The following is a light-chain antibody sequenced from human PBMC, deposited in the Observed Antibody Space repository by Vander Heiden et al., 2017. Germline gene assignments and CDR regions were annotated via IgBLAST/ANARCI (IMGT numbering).Light chain of an antibody. CDR2: AAS. CDR1: QSISSY. CDR3: QQSDSYPPEIT. Sequence: DIQMTQSPSSLSASVGDRVTITCRASQSISSYLNWYQQKPGKAPKLLIFAASSLQSGVPSRFSGSGSGTDFTLTISSLQPEDFATYYCQQSDSYPPEITFGHGTKVDIK. V-gene: IGKV1-39*01. J-gene: IGKJ3*01.